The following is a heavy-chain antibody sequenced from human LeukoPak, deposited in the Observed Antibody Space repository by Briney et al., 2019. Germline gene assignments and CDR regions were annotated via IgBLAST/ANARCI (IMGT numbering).Heavy chain of an antibody. CDR3: ARDFGHVPIGYCSGGKCRRPPGAEYFQH. D-gene: IGHD2-15*01. J-gene: IGHJ1*01. CDR1: GITFSSCT. V-gene: IGHV1-69*13. Sequence: ATVKNCCKTTGITFSSCTIIWVRQAPWQALEGRCGIIPIFVTVNYTKKFLGRVTITANESTGTGYRKLSSPRSENTAIYYCARDFGHVPIGYCSGGKCRRPPGAEYFQHWGQGTLVTVSS. CDR2: IIPIFVTV.